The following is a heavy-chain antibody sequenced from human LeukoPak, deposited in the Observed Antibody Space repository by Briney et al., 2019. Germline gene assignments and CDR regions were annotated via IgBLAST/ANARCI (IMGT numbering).Heavy chain of an antibody. CDR3: ARGPVSGSSAAFDI. J-gene: IGHJ3*02. D-gene: IGHD1-26*01. Sequence: PSETLSLTCTVSGGSISSSSYYWSWIRQPPGKGLEWIGYIYYSGSTNYNPSLKSRVTISVDTSKNQFSLKLSSVTAADTAVYYCARGPVSGSSAAFDIWGQGTMVTVSS. V-gene: IGHV4-61*01. CDR1: GGSISSSSYY. CDR2: IYYSGST.